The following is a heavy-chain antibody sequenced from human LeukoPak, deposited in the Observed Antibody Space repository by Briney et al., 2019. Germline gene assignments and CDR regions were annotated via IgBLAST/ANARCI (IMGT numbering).Heavy chain of an antibody. Sequence: GASVKVSCKASGYTFTGYYMHWVRQAPGQGLEWMGWISAYNGNTNYAQKFQGRVTMTTETFTRTAYMELRSLRSDDTAVYFCARETPQSFWFDPWGQGTLVTVSS. D-gene: IGHD2-15*01. CDR3: ARETPQSFWFDP. CDR1: GYTFTGYY. J-gene: IGHJ5*02. CDR2: ISAYNGNT. V-gene: IGHV1-18*04.